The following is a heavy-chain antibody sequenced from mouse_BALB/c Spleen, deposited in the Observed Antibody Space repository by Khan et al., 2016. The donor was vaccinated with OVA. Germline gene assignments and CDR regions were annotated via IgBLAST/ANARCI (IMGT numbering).Heavy chain of an antibody. Sequence: VQLKESGPGLVAPSQSLSITCTVSGFSLTGYGVNWVRQPPGQGLEWLGMIWGDGSTDYNSALKSRLSISKDNPKSQVFLKMNSLQTDDTARYYCARAYYGNYREAMDYWGQGTSVTVSS. CDR3: ARAYYGNYREAMDY. J-gene: IGHJ4*01. CDR2: IWGDGST. CDR1: GFSLTGYG. D-gene: IGHD2-10*01. V-gene: IGHV2-6-7*01.